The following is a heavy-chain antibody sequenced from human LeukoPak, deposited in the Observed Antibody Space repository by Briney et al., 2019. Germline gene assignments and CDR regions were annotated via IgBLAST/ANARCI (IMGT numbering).Heavy chain of an antibody. CDR3: ARNEIVVVGIDY. Sequence: GGSLRLSCAASGFTFSSYSMNWVRQAPGKGLEWVSSISSSSSYIYYADSVKGRFTISRDNAKNSLYLQMNSLRAEDTAVYYCARNEIVVVGIDYWGQGTLVTVSS. J-gene: IGHJ4*02. V-gene: IGHV3-21*01. CDR1: GFTFSSYS. D-gene: IGHD2-15*01. CDR2: ISSSSSYI.